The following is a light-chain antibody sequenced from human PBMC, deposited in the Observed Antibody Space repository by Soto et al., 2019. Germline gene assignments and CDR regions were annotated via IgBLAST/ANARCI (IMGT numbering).Light chain of an antibody. CDR2: ENN. CDR3: ESWDNSLSGGV. J-gene: IGLJ2*01. V-gene: IGLV1-51*02. CDR1: SSNIGNNY. Sequence: QSVLTQPPSVSAAPGQKVTISCSGSSSNIGNNYVSWYQQLPGTAPKLLIYENNKRPSGIPERFSGSKSGTSATLGITGLQTGDEADFYCESWDNSLSGGVFGGGTKVTVL.